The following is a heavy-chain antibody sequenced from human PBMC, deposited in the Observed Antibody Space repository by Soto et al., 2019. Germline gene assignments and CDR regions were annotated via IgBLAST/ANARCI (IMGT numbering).Heavy chain of an antibody. Sequence: PSETLSLTCTVSGGSISSGDYYWSWIRQPPGKGLEWIGCIYYSGSTYYNPSLKSRVTISVDTSKIQFSLKLTSVTAADTAVYYVPRDVKKMVGGFSPYYGMGVGGQGPQVTFPS. CDR2: IYYSGST. CDR3: PRDVKKMVGGFSPYYGMGV. D-gene: IGHD3-10*01. CDR1: GGSISSGDYY. V-gene: IGHV4-30-4*01. J-gene: IGHJ6*02.